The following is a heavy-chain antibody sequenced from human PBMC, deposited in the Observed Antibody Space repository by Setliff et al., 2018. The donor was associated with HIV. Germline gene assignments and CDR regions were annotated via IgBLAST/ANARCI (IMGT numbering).Heavy chain of an antibody. V-gene: IGHV1-69*06. CDR3: ARQNRGCSSTSCLNYYMDV. D-gene: IGHD2-2*01. J-gene: IGHJ6*03. CDR2: IIPLFGTA. Sequence: SVKVSCKTSGGTFGGYVLIWVRQAPGQGLEWMGGIIPLFGTANYAQKFQGRVTISVDTSKNQFSPNLTSVTAADTAVYYCARQNRGCSSTSCLNYYMDVWGKGTTVTVSS. CDR1: GGTFGGYV.